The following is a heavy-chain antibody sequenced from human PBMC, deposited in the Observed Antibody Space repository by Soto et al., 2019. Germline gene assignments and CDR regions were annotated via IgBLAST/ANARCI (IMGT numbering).Heavy chain of an antibody. J-gene: IGHJ6*03. CDR2: IGAYNGNT. Sequence: ASVKVSCKASGYTFTSYGISWVRQAPGQGLEWMGWIGAYNGNTNYAQKLQGRVTMTTDTSTSTAYMELRSLRSDDTAVYYCARDLSGGTHYYHYYMDVWGKGTTVTVSS. V-gene: IGHV1-18*01. CDR3: ARDLSGGTHYYHYYMDV. D-gene: IGHD2-15*01. CDR1: GYTFTSYG.